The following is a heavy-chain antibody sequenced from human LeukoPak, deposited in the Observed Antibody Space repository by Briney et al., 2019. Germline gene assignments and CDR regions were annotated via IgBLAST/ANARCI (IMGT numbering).Heavy chain of an antibody. D-gene: IGHD2-15*01. V-gene: IGHV4-34*01. CDR3: ARCVGRSGGSCHFDY. J-gene: IGHJ4*02. CDR2: INHSGST. CDR1: GGSFSGYY. Sequence: SETLSLTCAVYGGSFSGYYWSWIRQPPGKGLEWIGEINHSGSTNYNPSLKSRVTISVDTSKNQFSLKLSSVTAADTAVYYCARCVGRSGGSCHFDYWGQGTLVTVSS.